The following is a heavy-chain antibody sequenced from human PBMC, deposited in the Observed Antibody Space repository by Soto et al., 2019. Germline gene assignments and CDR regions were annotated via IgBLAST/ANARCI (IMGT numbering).Heavy chain of an antibody. CDR3: AREPFGRFDP. V-gene: IGHV1-69*01. D-gene: IGHD3-10*01. Sequence: QMQLVQSGPEVKKPGSSVKVSCKASGDSFGSYAVSWVRQAPGQGLEWMGAIIPVFGTTNYTQKFQGRVTITADDSTTTAYMELSSLRSDDTAVYYCAREPFGRFDPWGQGTRVTGSS. J-gene: IGHJ5*02. CDR1: GDSFGSYA. CDR2: IIPVFGTT.